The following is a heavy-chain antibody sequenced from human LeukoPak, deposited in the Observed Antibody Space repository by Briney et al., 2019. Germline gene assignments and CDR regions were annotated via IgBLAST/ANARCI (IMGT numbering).Heavy chain of an antibody. Sequence: PGGSLRLSCAASGFTFNSNGMSWVRQAPGKGLEWVSVISASGGSTYYADSVKGRFTISRDNSKNTLYLQMNSLRAEDTAVYYCAKGPRAYSSSPTYYFDYWGQGTLVTVSS. CDR1: GFTFNSNG. V-gene: IGHV3-23*01. CDR2: ISASGGST. CDR3: AKGPRAYSSSPTYYFDY. J-gene: IGHJ4*02. D-gene: IGHD6-6*01.